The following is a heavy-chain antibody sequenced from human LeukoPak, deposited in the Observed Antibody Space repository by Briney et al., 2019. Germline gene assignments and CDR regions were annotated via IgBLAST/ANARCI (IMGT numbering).Heavy chain of an antibody. D-gene: IGHD4-17*01. CDR3: AKTDYGDYGAFNI. Sequence: PSETLSLTCAVRDYSIISGYSWGWVRQPPGKGLDWIANFYLSGTTYYNPSLKSRVTISLGTSNNHFSLKLSSVTASDTAVYWCAKTDYGDYGAFNIWGQGTMVTVSS. CDR1: DYSIISGYS. V-gene: IGHV4-38-2*01. J-gene: IGHJ3*02. CDR2: FYLSGTT.